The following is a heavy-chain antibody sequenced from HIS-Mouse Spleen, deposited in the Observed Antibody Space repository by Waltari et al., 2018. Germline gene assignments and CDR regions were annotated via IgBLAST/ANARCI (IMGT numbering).Heavy chain of an antibody. CDR3: AREIPYSSSWYDWYFDL. D-gene: IGHD6-13*01. CDR2: LYYSGST. V-gene: IGHV4-39*07. J-gene: IGHJ2*01. CDR1: GGSISSSSYS. Sequence: QLQLQESGPGLVKPSETLSLTCTVSGGSISSSSYSWGWLRQPPGKGLEWIGGLYYSGSTYYNPSLKSRVTISVDTSKNQFSLKLSSVTAADTAVYYCAREIPYSSSWYDWYFDLWGRGTLVTVSS.